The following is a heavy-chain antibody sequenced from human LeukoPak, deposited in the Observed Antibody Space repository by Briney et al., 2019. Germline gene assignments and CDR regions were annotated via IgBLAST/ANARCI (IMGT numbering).Heavy chain of an antibody. CDR3: ARVPQYSSSSHDYYYYYMDV. Sequence: PSETLSLTCTVSGGSISTYYWSWIRQPPGKGLEWIGYIYYSGSTKCNPSLKSRATISVDTSKNQFSLKLSSVTAADTAVYYCARVPQYSSSSHDYYYYYMDVWGKGTTVTVSS. CDR1: GGSISTYY. J-gene: IGHJ6*03. CDR2: IYYSGST. V-gene: IGHV4-59*01. D-gene: IGHD6-6*01.